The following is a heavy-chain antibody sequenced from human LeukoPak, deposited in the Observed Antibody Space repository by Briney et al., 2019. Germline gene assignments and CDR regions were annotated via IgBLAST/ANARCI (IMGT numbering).Heavy chain of an antibody. CDR1: GFTFSSYG. CDR2: ITGSGSHT. Sequence: QAGGSLRLSCAASGFTFSSYGISWVRQAPGKGLEWVSTITGSGSHTYYADSVKGRFTISRDNSKNTLYLQMNSLRAEDTAIYYCAKPGYVTSGWFDLWGQGTLVTVSS. CDR3: AKPGYVTSGWFDL. J-gene: IGHJ5*02. D-gene: IGHD2-2*01. V-gene: IGHV3-23*01.